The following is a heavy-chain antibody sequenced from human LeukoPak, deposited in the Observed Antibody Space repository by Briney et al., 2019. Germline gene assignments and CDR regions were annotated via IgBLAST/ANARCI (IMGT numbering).Heavy chain of an antibody. CDR2: FDPEDGET. Sequence: GASVKVSCKVSGYTLTELSMHWVRQAPGKGLEWMGGFDPEDGETIYAQKFQGRVTMTEDTSTDTAYMELSSLRSEDTAVYYCATVQNYYDSSGYYTHLDYWGQGTLVTVSS. D-gene: IGHD3-22*01. J-gene: IGHJ4*02. CDR3: ATVQNYYDSSGYYTHLDY. V-gene: IGHV1-24*01. CDR1: GYTLTELS.